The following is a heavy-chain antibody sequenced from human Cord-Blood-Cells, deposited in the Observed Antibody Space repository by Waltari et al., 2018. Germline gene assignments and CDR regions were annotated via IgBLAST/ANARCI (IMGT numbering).Heavy chain of an antibody. J-gene: IGHJ6*02. CDR3: ARGLMSSWFRELLPDYYYGMDV. V-gene: IGHV3-30*04. Sequence: GLEWVAVISYDGSNKYYADSVKGRFTISRDNSKNTLYLQMNSLRAEDTAVYYCARGLMSSWFRELLPDYYYGMDVWGQGTTVTVSS. D-gene: IGHD3-10*01. CDR2: ISYDGSNK.